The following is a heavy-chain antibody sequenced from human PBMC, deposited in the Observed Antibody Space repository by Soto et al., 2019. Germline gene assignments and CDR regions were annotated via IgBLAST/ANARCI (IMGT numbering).Heavy chain of an antibody. D-gene: IGHD3-3*01. CDR2: IYYSGST. CDR3: ARVRILAFHYYYYYYMDF. Sequence: SETLSLTCTVSGGSISSYYWSWIRQPPGKGLEWIGYIYYSGSTNYNPSLKSRVTISVDTSKNQFSLKLSSVTAADTAVYYCARVRILAFHYYYYYYMDFWGKGTSVTVSS. J-gene: IGHJ6*03. V-gene: IGHV4-59*01. CDR1: GGSISSYY.